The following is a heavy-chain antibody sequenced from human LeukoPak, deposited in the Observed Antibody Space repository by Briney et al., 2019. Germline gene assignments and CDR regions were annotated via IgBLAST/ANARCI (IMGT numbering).Heavy chain of an antibody. J-gene: IGHJ4*02. CDR2: ISSSSSYI. Sequence: GGSLRLSCAASGFTFSSYSMNWVRQAPGKGLEWVSSISSSSSYIYYADSVKGRFTISRDNAKNSLYPQMNSLRAEDTAVYYCARGGDYDSSDYFDYWGQGTLVTVSS. CDR1: GFTFSSYS. V-gene: IGHV3-21*01. CDR3: ARGGDYDSSDYFDY. D-gene: IGHD3-22*01.